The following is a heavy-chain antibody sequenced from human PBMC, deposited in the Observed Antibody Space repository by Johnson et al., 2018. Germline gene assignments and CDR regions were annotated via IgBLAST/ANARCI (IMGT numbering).Heavy chain of an antibody. CDR1: GFTFSNYV. CDR2: ISGSGGRT. V-gene: IGHV3-23*04. J-gene: IGHJ6*03. D-gene: IGHD5-12*01. Sequence: VQLVQSGGGLVQPGGPLRLSCAASGFTFSNYVMSWVRQAPGKGLEWVSGISGSGGRTYYADSVKGRFTISRDNSRNTLYLQMNSLRAEDTAVYYCAQHRDSDFNAYYYYMDVWGKGTTGTVSS. CDR3: AQHRDSDFNAYYYYMDV.